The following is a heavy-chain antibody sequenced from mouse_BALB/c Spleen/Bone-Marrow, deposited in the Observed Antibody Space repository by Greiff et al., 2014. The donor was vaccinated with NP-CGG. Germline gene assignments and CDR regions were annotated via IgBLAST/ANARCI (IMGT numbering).Heavy chain of an antibody. CDR2: INPYNGGT. Sequence: SGPELVKPGPSVKISCKASGYSFTGYYMHWVKQSHGKSLEWIGEINPYNGGTSYNQKFKGKATLTVDTSSSTACMELHSLTSEDSLVYYCARQLYGNYAYWGQGTLVTVSA. V-gene: IGHV1S30*02. CDR1: GYSFTGYY. D-gene: IGHD2-10*02. CDR3: ARQLYGNYAY. J-gene: IGHJ3*01.